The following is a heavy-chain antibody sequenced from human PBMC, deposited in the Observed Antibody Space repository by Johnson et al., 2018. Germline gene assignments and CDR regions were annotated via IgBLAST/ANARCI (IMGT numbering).Heavy chain of an antibody. D-gene: IGHD2-15*01. CDR1: GFTFSIYW. V-gene: IGHV3-7*01. CDR3: GRASGGGWDI. J-gene: IGHJ3*02. Sequence: VQLQESGGGLVQPGWSLRLSCAASGFTFSIYWMSWVRQAPGKGLEWVANIKQDETEKYYVDSVKGRFTISRDNAKNSLYLKMDSRGAEDTAVYYCGRASGGGWDIWGQGTMVTVSS. CDR2: IKQDETEK.